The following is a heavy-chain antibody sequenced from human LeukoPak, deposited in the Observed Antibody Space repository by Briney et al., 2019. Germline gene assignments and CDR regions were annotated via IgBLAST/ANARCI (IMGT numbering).Heavy chain of an antibody. J-gene: IGHJ4*02. CDR3: ARYDSRGSASTRFDY. D-gene: IGHD3-16*01. V-gene: IGHV4-38-2*01. CDR1: GYSLGKNYY. Sequence: SETLSLTCAVSGYSLGKNYYWGWIRQPPGKGLEWIGRIYGTGSTSYNPSPMNRVTMSVDTSKNHFSLKLTSVTAADTAVHYCARYDSRGSASTRFDYWGQGILVTIPS. CDR2: IYGTGST.